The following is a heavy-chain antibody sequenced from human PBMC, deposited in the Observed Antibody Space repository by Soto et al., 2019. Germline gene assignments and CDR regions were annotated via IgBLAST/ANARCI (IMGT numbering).Heavy chain of an antibody. CDR3: AKGGGLRNQLLYGYYFHGMDV. CDR1: GFSFSSYA. J-gene: IGHJ6*02. Sequence: EVQLLQSGGGLVQPGMSLRISCVASGFSFSSYAMSWVRQAPGKGLEWVSSTSGSGGSAYYADSVKGRFTIARDNSKNALHLEVSSLRAGDTAVYYCAKGGGLRNQLLYGYYFHGMDVWGQGATVTVSS. V-gene: IGHV3-23*01. CDR2: TSGSGGSA. D-gene: IGHD3-10*01.